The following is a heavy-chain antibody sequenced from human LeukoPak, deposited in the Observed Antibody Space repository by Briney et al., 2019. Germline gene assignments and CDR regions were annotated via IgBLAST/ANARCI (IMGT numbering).Heavy chain of an antibody. CDR3: ANDDSSGYRSGPLDY. CDR1: GFTFSSYG. D-gene: IGHD3-22*01. V-gene: IGHV3-33*06. CDR2: IWYDGGNK. Sequence: GGSLRLSCAASGFTFSSYGMHWVRQAPGKGLEWVAVIWYDGGNKYYADSVKGRFTISRDNSKNTLYLQMNSLRAEDTAVYYCANDDSSGYRSGPLDYWGQGTLVTVSS. J-gene: IGHJ4*02.